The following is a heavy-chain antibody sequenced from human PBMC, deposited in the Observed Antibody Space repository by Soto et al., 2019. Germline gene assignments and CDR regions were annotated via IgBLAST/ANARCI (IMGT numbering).Heavy chain of an antibody. V-gene: IGHV3-73*01. CDR2: IRSKANSYAT. D-gene: IGHD4-17*01. CDR1: GFTFSGSA. CDR3: TTTFVADYGGNLKVDY. J-gene: IGHJ4*02. Sequence: GGSLRLSCAASGFTFSGSAMHWVRQASGKGLEWVGRIRSKANSYATAYAASVKGRFTISRDDSKNTAYLQMNSLKTEDTAVYYCTTTFVADYGGNLKVDYWRQGTLVTVSS.